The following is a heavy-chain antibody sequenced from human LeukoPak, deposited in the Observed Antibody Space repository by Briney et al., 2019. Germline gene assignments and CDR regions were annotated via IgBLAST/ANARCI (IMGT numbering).Heavy chain of an antibody. CDR3: ARGGGYDEYYYYYYMDV. D-gene: IGHD5-12*01. Sequence: SETLSLTCAVSGYSISSGYYWGWIRQPPGKGLEWIGSIYHIGSTYYNPSLKSRVTISVDTSKNQFSLKLSSVTAADTAVYYCARGGGYDEYYYYYYMDVWGKGTTVTVSS. V-gene: IGHV4-38-2*01. J-gene: IGHJ6*03. CDR2: IYHIGST. CDR1: GYSISSGYY.